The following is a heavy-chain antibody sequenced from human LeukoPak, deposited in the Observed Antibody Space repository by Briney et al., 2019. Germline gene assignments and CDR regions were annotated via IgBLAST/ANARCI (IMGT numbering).Heavy chain of an antibody. J-gene: IGHJ4*02. D-gene: IGHD6-19*01. CDR3: ARLAVAYFDY. CDR1: GFTLSNSY. CDR2: INSGGST. Sequence: PGGSLRLSCAVSGFTLSNSYLSWVRQAPGKGLEGVSVINSGGSTYYSDPVNGRCIISRDHSKTNLYLQMNSLRAEDTAVYYCARLAVAYFDYWGQGTLVTVSS. V-gene: IGHV3-66*04.